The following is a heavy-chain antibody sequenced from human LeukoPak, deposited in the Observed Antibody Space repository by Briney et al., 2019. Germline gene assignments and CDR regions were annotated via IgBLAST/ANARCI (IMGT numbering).Heavy chain of an antibody. CDR1: GGSISSGGYY. V-gene: IGHV4-30-2*01. CDR2: IYHSGST. D-gene: IGHD3-3*01. CDR3: ARGETIFGVVPKFDP. J-gene: IGHJ5*02. Sequence: SETLSLTCTVSGGSISSGGYYWSWIRQPPGKGLEWIGYIYHSGSTYYNPSLKSRDTISVDRSKNQFSLKLSSVTAADTAVYYCARGETIFGVVPKFDPWGQGTLVTVSS.